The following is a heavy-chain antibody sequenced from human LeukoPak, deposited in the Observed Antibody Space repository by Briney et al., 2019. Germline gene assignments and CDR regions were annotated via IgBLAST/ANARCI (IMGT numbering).Heavy chain of an antibody. V-gene: IGHV4-34*01. CDR2: INHSGST. J-gene: IGHJ6*03. CDR1: GGSFSGYY. D-gene: IGHD3-3*01. CDR3: ASLPGRTIFEAYYMDV. Sequence: SETLSLTCAVYGGSFSGYYWSWIRQPPGKGLEWIGEINHSGSTNYNPSLKSRVTISVDTSKNQFSLKLSSVTAADTAVYYCASLPGRTIFEAYYMDVWGKGTTVTVSS.